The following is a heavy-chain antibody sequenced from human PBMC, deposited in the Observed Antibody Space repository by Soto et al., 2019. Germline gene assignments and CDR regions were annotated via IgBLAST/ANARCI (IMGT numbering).Heavy chain of an antibody. V-gene: IGHV4-30-4*01. D-gene: IGHD3-16*01. CDR2: IFYSGST. Sequence: QVQLQEAGPGLVKPSQTLSLPCTVSGGSISSGDYYWSWIRQPPGKGLEWIGYIFYSGSTYYNPSLNSRVTISVDTSNNQLSRKVSSVTAADPAVYDCASGMITFGGVMDYWGQGTLVTVSS. J-gene: IGHJ4*02. CDR1: GGSISSGDYY. CDR3: ASGMITFGGVMDY.